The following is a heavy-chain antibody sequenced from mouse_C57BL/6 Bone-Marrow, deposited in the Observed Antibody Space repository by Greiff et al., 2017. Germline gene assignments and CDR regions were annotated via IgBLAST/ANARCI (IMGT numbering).Heavy chain of an antibody. Sequence: QVQLQQPGAELVRPGSSVKLSCKASGYTFTSYWMHWVKQRPIQGLEWIGNIDPSDSETHYNQKFKDKATLTVDKSSSTAYMQLSSLTSADSAVYYCARHYDYGAWFAYWGQGTLVTVSA. CDR2: IDPSDSET. CDR3: ARHYDYGAWFAY. D-gene: IGHD2-4*01. CDR1: GYTFTSYW. J-gene: IGHJ3*01. V-gene: IGHV1-52*01.